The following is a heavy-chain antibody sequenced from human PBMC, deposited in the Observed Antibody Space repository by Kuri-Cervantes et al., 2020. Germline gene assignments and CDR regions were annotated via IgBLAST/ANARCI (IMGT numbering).Heavy chain of an antibody. CDR1: GGTFSSYT. Sequence: SVKVSCKASGGTFSSYTISWVRQAPGQGLEWMGRIIPILGIANYAQKFQGRVTITADKSTSTAYMELSSLRSDDTAVYYCARDLGNNWNCNWGQGTRVTCYS. V-gene: IGHV1-69*04. D-gene: IGHD1-7*01. CDR3: ARDLGNNWNCN. CDR2: IIPILGIA. J-gene: IGHJ4*02.